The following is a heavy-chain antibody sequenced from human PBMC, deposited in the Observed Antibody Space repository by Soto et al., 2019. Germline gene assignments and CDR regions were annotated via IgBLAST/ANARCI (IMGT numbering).Heavy chain of an antibody. CDR3: ASLGRHG. CDR2: IKQDGSEK. Sequence: PGGSLRLSCAASGFTFSDSWMDGGRQAPGKGPEGVANIKQDGSEKNYVDSVKGRFTISRDNAKNSLYLQMNRLRAEDSGVYYCASLGRHGWGQGTTVTVS. J-gene: IGHJ6*02. CDR1: GFTFSDSW. D-gene: IGHD3-16*01. V-gene: IGHV3-7*01.